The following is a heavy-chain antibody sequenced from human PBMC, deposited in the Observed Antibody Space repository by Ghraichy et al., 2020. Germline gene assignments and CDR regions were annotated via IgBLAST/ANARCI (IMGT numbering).Heavy chain of an antibody. D-gene: IGHD2-2*01. CDR3: AKNTLGYCSSTSCLIPYYYYYYMDV. V-gene: IGHV3-23*01. CDR2: ISGSGGST. Sequence: GGSLRLSCAASGFTFSSYAMSWVRQAPGKGLEWVSAISGSGGSTYYADSVKGRFTISRDNSKNTLYLQMNSLRAEDTAVYYCAKNTLGYCSSTSCLIPYYYYYYMDVWGKGTTVTVSS. J-gene: IGHJ6*03. CDR1: GFTFSSYA.